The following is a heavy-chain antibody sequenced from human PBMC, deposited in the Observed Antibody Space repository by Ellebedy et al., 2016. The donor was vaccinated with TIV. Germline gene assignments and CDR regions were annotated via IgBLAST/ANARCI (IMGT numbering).Heavy chain of an antibody. D-gene: IGHD1-26*01. Sequence: MPSETLSLTCSVSGDSISRFHWSWIRQPPGKGLEWIGYIHYSGSTNYTPSLKSRVTISVDTSKNQFSLKLSSVTAADTSVYYCARGHSGSYYLNYPHFDSWGQGTLVTVSS. CDR1: GDSISRFH. CDR2: IHYSGST. V-gene: IGHV4-59*01. CDR3: ARGHSGSYYLNYPHFDS. J-gene: IGHJ4*02.